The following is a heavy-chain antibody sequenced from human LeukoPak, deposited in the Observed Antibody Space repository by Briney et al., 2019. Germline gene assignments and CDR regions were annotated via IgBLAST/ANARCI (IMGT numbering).Heavy chain of an antibody. CDR2: ISSSGSTI. V-gene: IGHV3-11*04. Sequence: GGSLRLSCAASGFTFSDYYMSWIRQTPGKGLEWVSYISSSGSTIYYADSVKGRFTISRDNAKNSLYLQMNRLRAEDTAVYYYATDRYYDFWSGPVEDWGQGTLVTVSS. CDR3: ATDRYYDFWSGPVED. CDR1: GFTFSDYY. D-gene: IGHD3-3*01. J-gene: IGHJ4*01.